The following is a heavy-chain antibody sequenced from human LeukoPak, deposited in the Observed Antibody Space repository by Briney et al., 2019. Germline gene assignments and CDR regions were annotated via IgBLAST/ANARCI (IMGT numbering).Heavy chain of an antibody. D-gene: IGHD6-6*01. J-gene: IGHJ4*02. Sequence: ARESLRLSCAASGFTFSSHWMTWVRQAPGKGLQWVANIKEDGSEKNYVDSVKGRFTISRDNAKKSLYLQMNSLRAEDTAVYYCARSSSAAYDSWGQGTLVTVSS. CDR2: IKEDGSEK. CDR1: GFTFSSHW. CDR3: ARSSSAAYDS. V-gene: IGHV3-7*05.